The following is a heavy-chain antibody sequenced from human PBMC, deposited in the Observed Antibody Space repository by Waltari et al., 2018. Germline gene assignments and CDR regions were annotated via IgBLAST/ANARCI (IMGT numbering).Heavy chain of an antibody. CDR2: IKQAGSQK. Sequence: EVQLVESGGGLVQPGGSLRLSCAASGFTFSSSSMTWVRQAAGTGLEWVANIKQAGSQKYYVDSVKGRFTISRDNAKNSLHLQMNSLRDEDTAIYYCARDHSVVAAGRLVIYWGQGTLVTVSS. J-gene: IGHJ4*02. D-gene: IGHD6-13*01. V-gene: IGHV3-7*01. CDR3: ARDHSVVAAGRLVIY. CDR1: GFTFSSSS.